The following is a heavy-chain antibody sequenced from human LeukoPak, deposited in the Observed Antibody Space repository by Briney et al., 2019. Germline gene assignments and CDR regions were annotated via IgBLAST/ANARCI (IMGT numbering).Heavy chain of an antibody. CDR3: ARDYLSGGGFDY. CDR2: ISSSGSTI. D-gene: IGHD3-10*01. J-gene: IGHJ4*02. V-gene: IGHV3-48*03. Sequence: GGSLRLSCAASGFTFSIYEMNWVRQAPGKGLEWVSYISSSGSTIYYADSVKGRFTISRDNAKNSLYLQMNSLRAEDTAVYYCARDYLSGGGFDYWGQGTLVTVSS. CDR1: GFTFSIYE.